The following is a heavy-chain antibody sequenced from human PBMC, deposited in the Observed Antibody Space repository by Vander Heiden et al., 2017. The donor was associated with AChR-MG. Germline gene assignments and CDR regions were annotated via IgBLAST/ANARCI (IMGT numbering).Heavy chain of an antibody. Sequence: QVQLVQSGAEVKQSGASVKVSCKASGDTFGTNGFIWVRQAPGQGLEWMGWISGSNGDTIYAQKFQHIVTMTRDTSTNTNYMDLRSLTSDDTAVYYCAREAFRSASIFDFWGRGTLVTVSS. CDR2: ISGSNGDT. D-gene: IGHD3-3*01. V-gene: IGHV1-18*01. CDR1: GDTFGTNG. CDR3: AREAFRSASIFDF. J-gene: IGHJ4*02.